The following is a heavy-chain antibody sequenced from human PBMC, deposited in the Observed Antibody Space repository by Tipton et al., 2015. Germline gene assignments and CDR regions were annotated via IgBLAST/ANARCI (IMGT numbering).Heavy chain of an antibody. J-gene: IGHJ4*02. CDR1: GFSFSDFS. CDR2: ISSSSSYI. Sequence: GSLRLSCAASGFSFSDFSMNWVRQAPGKGLEWVSSISSSSSYIYYADSVKGRFTISRDNAKNSLYLQMNSLRAEDTAVYYCARVSLTTVTTPDYWGQGTLVTVSS. V-gene: IGHV3-21*01. D-gene: IGHD4-17*01. CDR3: ARVSLTTVTTPDY.